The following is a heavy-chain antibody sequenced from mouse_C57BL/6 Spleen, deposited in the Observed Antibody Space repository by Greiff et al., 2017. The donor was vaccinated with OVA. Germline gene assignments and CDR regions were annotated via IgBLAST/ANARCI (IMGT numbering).Heavy chain of an antibody. CDR3: ARWDYGYAMDY. J-gene: IGHJ4*01. D-gene: IGHD1-1*01. Sequence: EVNVVESGGGLVQPGGSLSLSCAASGFTFTDYYMSWVRQPPGKALEWLGFIRNKANGYTTEYSASVKGRFTISRDNSQSILYLQMNALRAEDSATYYCARWDYGYAMDYWGQGTSVTVSS. V-gene: IGHV7-3*01. CDR1: GFTFTDYY. CDR2: IRNKANGYTT.